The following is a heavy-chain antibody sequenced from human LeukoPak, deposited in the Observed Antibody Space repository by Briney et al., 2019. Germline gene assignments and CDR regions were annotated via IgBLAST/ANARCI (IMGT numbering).Heavy chain of an antibody. Sequence: GESLKISCKGSGYSFTSYWIGWVRQMPGEGLEWMGIIYPGDSDTRYSPSFQGQVTISADRSISTAYLQWSSLKASDTAMYYCARLAVDYYDILTGYDYWGQGTLVTVSS. D-gene: IGHD3-9*01. CDR2: IYPGDSDT. CDR3: ARLAVDYYDILTGYDY. CDR1: GYSFTSYW. V-gene: IGHV5-51*01. J-gene: IGHJ4*02.